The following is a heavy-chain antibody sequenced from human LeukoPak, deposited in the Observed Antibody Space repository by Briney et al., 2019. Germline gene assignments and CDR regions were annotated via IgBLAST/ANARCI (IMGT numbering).Heavy chain of an antibody. J-gene: IGHJ6*02. Sequence: SETLSLTCAVSGGSFSGYYWYWIRQPPGKGLEWIGEINHGESTYYNPSLKSRATLSVDTSKNQFSLKLTSVTAADTAVYYCARGRTYYYDTCGYYPSIYYGMDVWGQGTTVIVSS. CDR1: GGSFSGYY. D-gene: IGHD3-22*01. CDR2: INHGEST. CDR3: ARGRTYYYDTCGYYPSIYYGMDV. V-gene: IGHV4-34*01.